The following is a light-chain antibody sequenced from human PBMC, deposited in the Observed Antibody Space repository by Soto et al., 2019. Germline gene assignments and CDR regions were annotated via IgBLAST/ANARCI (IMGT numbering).Light chain of an antibody. J-gene: IGLJ1*01. Sequence: QSVLTQPPSVSGAPGQRVTISCTGSSSNIGAGYDVSWYQQLPGTAPKFLIYGNTDRPSGVPDRFSGSKSGTSASLAITWLQAEDEADYYCQSYDSSLSGYVFGTGTKVTVL. V-gene: IGLV1-40*01. CDR1: SSNIGAGYD. CDR3: QSYDSSLSGYV. CDR2: GNT.